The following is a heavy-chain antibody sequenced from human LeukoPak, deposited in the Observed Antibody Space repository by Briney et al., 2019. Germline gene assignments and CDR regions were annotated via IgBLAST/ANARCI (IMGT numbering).Heavy chain of an antibody. Sequence: SETLSLTCTVSGGSISSYYWTWIRQPPGRRLEWIGYVSSSGSTNYNPSLKSRVTISIDTSRNQFSLRLSSVTAADTAVYYCARRNYGDYDHYFDYWGQGALVTVSS. CDR3: ARRNYGDYDHYFDY. V-gene: IGHV4-59*08. CDR1: GGSISSYY. CDR2: VSSSGST. D-gene: IGHD4-17*01. J-gene: IGHJ4*02.